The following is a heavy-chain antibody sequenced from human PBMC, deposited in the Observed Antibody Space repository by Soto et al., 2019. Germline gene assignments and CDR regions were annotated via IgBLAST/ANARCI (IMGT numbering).Heavy chain of an antibody. J-gene: IGHJ6*02. CDR2: TYYSGST. D-gene: IGHD4-17*01. Sequence: KPSETLSLTCTVSGGSISSSSYYWGWIRQPPGKGLEWIGSTYYSGSTYYNPSLKSRVTISVDTSKNQFSLKLSSVTAADTAVYYCAAVTRCYYYGMDVWGQGTTVTVSS. CDR1: GGSISSSSYY. V-gene: IGHV4-39*01. CDR3: AAVTRCYYYGMDV.